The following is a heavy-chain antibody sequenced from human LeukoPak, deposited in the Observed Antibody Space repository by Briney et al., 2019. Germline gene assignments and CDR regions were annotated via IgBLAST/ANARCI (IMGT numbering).Heavy chain of an antibody. V-gene: IGHV4-61*01. CDR1: GGSVSSGSYY. Sequence: SETXSLTCTVSGGSVSSGSYYWSWIRQPPGKGLDWIGYMYYSGSTDYNPSLKSPVTISVDTSKNQFSLKLSSVTAADTAVYYCARDLYGDYSPFDYWGQGTLVTVSS. J-gene: IGHJ4*02. CDR2: MYYSGST. D-gene: IGHD4-17*01. CDR3: ARDLYGDYSPFDY.